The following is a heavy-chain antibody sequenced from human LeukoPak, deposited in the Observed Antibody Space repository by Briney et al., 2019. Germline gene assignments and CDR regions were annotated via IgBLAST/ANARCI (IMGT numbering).Heavy chain of an antibody. D-gene: IGHD3-10*01. V-gene: IGHV3-30*18. CDR3: AKDPGYGSGSYLDY. CDR1: GFTFSSYG. J-gene: IGHJ4*02. CDR2: ISYDGSNK. Sequence: GRSLRLSCAASGFTFSSYGMHWVRQAPGKGLEWVVVISYDGSNKYYADSVKGRFTISRDNSKNTLYLQMNSLRAEDTAVYYCAKDPGYGSGSYLDYWGQGTLVTVSS.